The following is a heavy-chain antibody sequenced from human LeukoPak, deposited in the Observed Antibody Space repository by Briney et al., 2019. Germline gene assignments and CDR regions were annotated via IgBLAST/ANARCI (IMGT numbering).Heavy chain of an antibody. J-gene: IGHJ6*03. Sequence: PSETLSLTCTVSGGSLSSYYWSWLRQPPGKGLEGIGYIYTSGSTNYNPSLSSRVTISVDTSKTQFSLKLSSVTAADTAVYYCARQSGKYYDILTGYYYYYYDMDVWGKGTTVTVSS. CDR1: GGSLSSYY. V-gene: IGHV4-4*09. CDR2: IYTSGST. CDR3: ARQSGKYYDILTGYYYYYYDMDV. D-gene: IGHD3-9*01.